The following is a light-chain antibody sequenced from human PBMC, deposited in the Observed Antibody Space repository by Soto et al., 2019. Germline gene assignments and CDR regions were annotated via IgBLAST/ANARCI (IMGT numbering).Light chain of an antibody. CDR1: QSVDIN. CDR2: DAS. J-gene: IGKJ1*01. CDR3: QQYNNWPPGT. V-gene: IGKV3D-15*01. Sequence: LVHTRSPPTLSVTRRDRVTRCYKVSQSVDINLAWYQQKAGQAPRLLIYDASNRATGIPARFSGSGSGTEFTLTFCSLQSEDFAVYYCQQYNNWPPGTFGQRAKADIK.